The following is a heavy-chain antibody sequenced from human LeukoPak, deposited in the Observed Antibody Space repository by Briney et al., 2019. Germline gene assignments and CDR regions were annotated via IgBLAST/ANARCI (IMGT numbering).Heavy chain of an antibody. D-gene: IGHD6-13*01. CDR2: INPNSGRT. V-gene: IGHV1-8*01. CDR1: GYTFTGSD. J-gene: IGHJ4*02. CDR3: ARGRSGLAAAGTYDY. Sequence: WASVKVSCKASGYTFTGSDINWVRHAAGQGLEWMGWINPNSGRTGYAQKFQGRVTMTANTSISTAYMELSSLRFDDTAVYYCARGRSGLAAAGTYDYWGQGTLITVSS.